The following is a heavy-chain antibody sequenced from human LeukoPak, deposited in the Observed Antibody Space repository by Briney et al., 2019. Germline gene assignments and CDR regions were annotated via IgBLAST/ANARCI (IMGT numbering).Heavy chain of an antibody. Sequence: SETLSLTCAVYGGSFSGYYWSWIRQPPGKGLEWIREIKHSGSTNYNPSLKSRVTISVDTSKNQFSLKLSSVTAADTAVYYCARRSGRRWLQHTPYYFDYWGQGTLVTVSS. CDR2: IKHSGST. D-gene: IGHD5-24*01. CDR3: ARRSGRRWLQHTPYYFDY. V-gene: IGHV4-34*01. J-gene: IGHJ4*02. CDR1: GGSFSGYY.